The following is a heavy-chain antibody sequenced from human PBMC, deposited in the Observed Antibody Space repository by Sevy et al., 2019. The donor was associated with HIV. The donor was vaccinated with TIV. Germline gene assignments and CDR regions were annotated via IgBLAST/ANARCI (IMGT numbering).Heavy chain of an antibody. D-gene: IGHD2-15*01. CDR1: GGSLSSGAYS. CDR2: LYHSGST. CDR3: ARVSGNSEWGYYFDS. J-gene: IGHJ4*02. V-gene: IGHV4-30-2*01. Sequence: SETLSLTCAVSGGSLSSGAYSWSWIRQPPGKGLEWIGCLYHSGSTYYNPSLKSRVTISVDRSKNQFSLKLSSVTAADTPVYYCARVSGNSEWGYYFDSWGQGTLVTVSS.